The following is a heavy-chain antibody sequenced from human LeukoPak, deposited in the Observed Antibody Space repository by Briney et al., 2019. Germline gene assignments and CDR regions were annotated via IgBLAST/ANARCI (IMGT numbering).Heavy chain of an antibody. CDR1: GGSISSSSYY. D-gene: IGHD3-10*01. CDR2: IYYSGST. V-gene: IGHV4-39*01. Sequence: PSETLSLTCTVSGGSISSSSYYWGWIRQPPGKGLEWIGSIYYSGSTYYNPSLKSRVTISVDTSKNQFSLKLSSVTTADTAVYYCARTRYYYNSRSYGAPYYFDYWGQGTLVTVSS. J-gene: IGHJ4*02. CDR3: ARTRYYYNSRSYGAPYYFDY.